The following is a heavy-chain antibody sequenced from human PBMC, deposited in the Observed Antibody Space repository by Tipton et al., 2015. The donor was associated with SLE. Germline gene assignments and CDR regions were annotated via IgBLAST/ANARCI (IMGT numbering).Heavy chain of an antibody. J-gene: IGHJ3*02. D-gene: IGHD6-19*01. CDR1: GGSISSYY. CDR3: AREGFAAVAGTKNGFDI. V-gene: IGHV4-59*12. CDR2: IYYSGST. Sequence: TLSLTCTVSGGSISSYYWSWIRQPPGKGLEWIGYIYYSGSTNYNPSLKSRVTISVDTSKNQFSLKLSSVTAADTAVYYCAREGFAAVAGTKNGFDIWGQGTMVTVSS.